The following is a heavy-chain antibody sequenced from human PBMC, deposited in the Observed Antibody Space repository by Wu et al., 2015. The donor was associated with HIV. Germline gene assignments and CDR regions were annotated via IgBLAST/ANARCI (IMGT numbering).Heavy chain of an antibody. V-gene: IGHV1-18*01. D-gene: IGHD3-22*01. J-gene: IGHJ4*02. CDR1: GYTFTNHG. CDR3: ARAPYDSSGYYFDY. CDR2: ISGYDGKT. Sequence: QVQLVQSGAEVKKPGASVKVSCKTSGYTFTNHGISWVRQAPGEGLEWLGWISGYDGKTKYGRKFQGRVTLTTETPTTTAYMELSSLRSEDTAVYYCARAPYDSSGYYFDYVGPGNAGHRLL.